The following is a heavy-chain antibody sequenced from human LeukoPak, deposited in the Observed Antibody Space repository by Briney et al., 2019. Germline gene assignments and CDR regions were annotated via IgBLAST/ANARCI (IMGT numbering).Heavy chain of an antibody. V-gene: IGHV3-11*01. CDR3: ARGRIVVSYYMDV. D-gene: IGHD3-22*01. CDR2: ISSSGSTI. Sequence: PGGSLRLSCAASGFTFSDYYMSWIRQAPGKGLEWVSYISSSGSTIYYADSVKGRFTISRDNAKNSLCLQMNSLRAEDTAVYYCARGRIVVSYYMDVWGKGTTVTVSS. CDR1: GFTFSDYY. J-gene: IGHJ6*03.